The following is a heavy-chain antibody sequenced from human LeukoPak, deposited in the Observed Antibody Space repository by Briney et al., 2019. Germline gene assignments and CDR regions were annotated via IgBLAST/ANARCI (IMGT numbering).Heavy chain of an antibody. V-gene: IGHV3-23*01. D-gene: IGHD5-18*01. J-gene: IGHJ4*02. CDR3: AKGQGYNYGDSIDY. Sequence: GGSLRLXCAASGFTFNNYAMTWVRQAPGKGLEWVSVINGGSGNSYYADSVKGRFTVSRDNSKNTLYLQMNSLRDEDTAVYYCAKGQGYNYGDSIDYWGQGTLVTVSS. CDR1: GFTFNNYA. CDR2: INGGSGNS.